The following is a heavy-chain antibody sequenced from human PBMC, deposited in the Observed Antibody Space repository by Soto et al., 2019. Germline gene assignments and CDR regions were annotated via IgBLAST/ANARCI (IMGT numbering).Heavy chain of an antibody. CDR2: IYYSGST. CDR3: ARVRGATLRYFDY. V-gene: IGHV4-59*01. D-gene: IGHD1-26*01. Sequence: QVQLQESGPRLVKPSETLSLTCTVSGGSISGYYWSWIRQPPGKGLEWIGYIYYSGSTNYNPSLKSRVTISLDTSKNQFSRKLSSVTAADTAVYYCARVRGATLRYFDYWGQGTLVTVSS. J-gene: IGHJ4*02. CDR1: GGSISGYY.